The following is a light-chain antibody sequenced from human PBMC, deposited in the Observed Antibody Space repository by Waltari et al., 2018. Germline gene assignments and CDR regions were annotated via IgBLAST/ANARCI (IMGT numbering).Light chain of an antibody. J-gene: IGLJ3*02. CDR2: VNSDGSN. Sequence: QLVLTQSPSASASLGASVKLTCTLSSGHTSNLVAWLQQQPEKGPRYLMKVNSDGSNSKGDGIPDRFSGSSSGAERYLTISSLQSEDEADYYCQTGGHGTWVFGGGTKLTVL. CDR3: QTGGHGTWV. V-gene: IGLV4-69*01. CDR1: SGHTSNL.